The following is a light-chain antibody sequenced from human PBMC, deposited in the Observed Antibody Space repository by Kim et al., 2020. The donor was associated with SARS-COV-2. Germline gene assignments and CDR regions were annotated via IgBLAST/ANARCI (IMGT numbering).Light chain of an antibody. CDR3: CSYAGSYTHWV. J-gene: IGLJ3*02. V-gene: IGLV2-11*03. CDR2: DVS. Sequence: QSVTISCTGTSSDVGNYNYVSWYQQYPGKAPKVMIYDVSKRPSGVPDRFSGSKSGNTASLTISGLQAEDDADYYCCSYAGSYTHWVFGGGTQLTVL. CDR1: SSDVGNYNY.